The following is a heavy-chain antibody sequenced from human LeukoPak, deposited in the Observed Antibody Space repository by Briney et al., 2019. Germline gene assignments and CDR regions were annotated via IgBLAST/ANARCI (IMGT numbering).Heavy chain of an antibody. CDR2: MNPNSGNT. CDR1: GYTFTSYD. CDR3: ARAYPIYSGYRRKKGPFDY. J-gene: IGHJ4*02. Sequence: GASVKVSCKASGYTFTSYDINWVRQATGQGLEWMGWMNPNSGNTGYAQKFQGRVTITRNTSISTAYMELRSLRSDDTAVYYCARAYPIYSGYRRKKGPFDYWGQGTLVTVSS. V-gene: IGHV1-8*03. D-gene: IGHD5-12*01.